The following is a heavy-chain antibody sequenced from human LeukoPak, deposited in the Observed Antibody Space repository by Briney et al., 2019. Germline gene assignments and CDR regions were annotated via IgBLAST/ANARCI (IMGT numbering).Heavy chain of an antibody. CDR2: INTNTGNP. CDR3: ARGEYSSSWSPRGGDWFDP. D-gene: IGHD6-13*01. CDR1: GYTFTSYA. V-gene: IGHV7-4-1*02. Sequence: ASVKVSCKASGYTFTSYAMNWVRQAPGQGLEWMGWINTNTGNPTYAQGFTRRFVFSLDTSVSTAYLQISSLKAEDTAVYYCARGEYSSSWSPRGGDWFDPWGQGTLVTVSS. J-gene: IGHJ5*02.